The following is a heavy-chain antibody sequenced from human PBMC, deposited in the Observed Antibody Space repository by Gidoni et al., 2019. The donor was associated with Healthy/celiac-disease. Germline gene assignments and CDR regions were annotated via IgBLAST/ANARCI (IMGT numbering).Heavy chain of an antibody. CDR3: ARGLEVRGSYGVGYYYGMDV. V-gene: IGHV4-34*01. CDR2: INNRGSP. J-gene: IGHJ6*02. D-gene: IGHD3-16*01. Sequence: QVQLQQWGAGLLKPSETLSLTWAVYGGSISGYYWSWIRQPPGKGLEWIGEINNRGSPNYTPSLKSRFPISVDTATNQFSLKLSSVTAADTAVYYCARGLEVRGSYGVGYYYGMDVWGQGTTVTVSS. CDR1: GGSISGYY.